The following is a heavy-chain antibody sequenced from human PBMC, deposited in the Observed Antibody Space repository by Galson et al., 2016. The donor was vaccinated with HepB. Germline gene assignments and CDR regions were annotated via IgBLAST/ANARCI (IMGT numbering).Heavy chain of an antibody. J-gene: IGHJ6*04. CDR2: ISRSGDST. D-gene: IGHD2-2*01. CDR1: GFTFRNYG. CDR3: VQGSTAPAV. V-gene: IGHV3-23*01. Sequence: SLRLSCAASGFTFRNYGMTWVRQAPGKGLEVVSSISRSGDSTDYADSVKGRFTISRDNSKNTLSLQMNSPTADDTALYYCVQGSTAPAVWGKGTTVTVSS.